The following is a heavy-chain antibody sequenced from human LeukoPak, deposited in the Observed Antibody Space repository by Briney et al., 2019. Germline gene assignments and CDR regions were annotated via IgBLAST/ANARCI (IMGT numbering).Heavy chain of an antibody. J-gene: IGHJ4*02. D-gene: IGHD2-15*01. CDR1: GHSYTSYW. CDR3: ARRQLGYCSGGSCYQFDY. Sequence: GESLQISCKGSGHSYTSYWIGWVRQKPGKGLEWMGIIYPGDSDTRCSPSFQGQVPISAAKSISTAYLQWSSLKASDTAMYYCARRQLGYCSGGSCYQFDYWGQGTLVTVSS. V-gene: IGHV5-51*01. CDR2: IYPGDSDT.